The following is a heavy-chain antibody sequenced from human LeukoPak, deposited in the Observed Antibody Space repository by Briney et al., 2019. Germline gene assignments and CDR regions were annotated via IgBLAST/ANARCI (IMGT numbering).Heavy chain of an antibody. Sequence: KTGGSLRLSCAASGFTFSSYAMSWVRQAPGKGLEWVSSMTTTSSYIYYADSVKGRLTISRDNAKNSLYLQMNSLRAEDTALYYCARLIGYAIAAAATDYWGQGALVTVSS. J-gene: IGHJ4*02. CDR3: ARLIGYAIAAAATDY. D-gene: IGHD6-13*01. CDR1: GFTFSSYA. CDR2: MTTTSSYI. V-gene: IGHV3-21*01.